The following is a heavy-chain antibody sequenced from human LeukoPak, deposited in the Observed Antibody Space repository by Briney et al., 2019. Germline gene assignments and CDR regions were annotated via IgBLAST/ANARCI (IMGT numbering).Heavy chain of an antibody. J-gene: IGHJ4*02. D-gene: IGHD2-2*01. CDR1: GFTVSSTY. V-gene: IGHV3-53*01. CDR3: ARGYCSSTNCPWNFDY. CDR2: IYRGGDT. Sequence: PGGSLRLSCAASGFTVSSTYMAWVRQAPGKGLEWVSVIYRGGDTYYADSVKGRFTISRDNSKNTVYLQMNSLRAEDTAMYYCARGYCSSTNCPWNFDYWGQGTLATVSS.